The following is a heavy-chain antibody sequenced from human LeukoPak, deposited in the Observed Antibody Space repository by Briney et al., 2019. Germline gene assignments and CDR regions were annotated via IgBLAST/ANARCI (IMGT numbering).Heavy chain of an antibody. CDR1: GYTFTCYY. D-gene: IGHD5-12*01. J-gene: IGHJ4*02. V-gene: IGHV1-2*02. Sequence: GASVKVSCKASGYTFTCYYMHWVRQAPGQGLEWMGWINPNSGGTNYAQKFQGRVTMTRDTSISTAYMELSRLRSDDTAVYYCARADSGYDLELDYWGQGTLVTVSS. CDR2: INPNSGGT. CDR3: ARADSGYDLELDY.